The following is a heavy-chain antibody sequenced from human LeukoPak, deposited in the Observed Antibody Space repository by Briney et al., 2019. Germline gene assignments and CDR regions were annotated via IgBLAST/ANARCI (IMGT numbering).Heavy chain of an antibody. CDR2: IYSGDST. J-gene: IGHJ6*02. Sequence: GGSLRLSCAASGFIVSSNYMSWVRQAPGRGLEWVSVIYSGDSTYYADSVKGRFTISRDNSKNTLSLQVNSLSAEDTAVYYCAKGRYCDSTTCAYHGLDVWGQGTTVTVSS. D-gene: IGHD2-2*01. V-gene: IGHV3-53*01. CDR1: GFIVSSNY. CDR3: AKGRYCDSTTCAYHGLDV.